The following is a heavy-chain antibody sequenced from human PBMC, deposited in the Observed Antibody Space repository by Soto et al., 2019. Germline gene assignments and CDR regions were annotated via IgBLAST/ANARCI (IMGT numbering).Heavy chain of an antibody. V-gene: IGHV3-30*18. D-gene: IGHD5-18*01. J-gene: IGHJ4*02. CDR1: GFTFSSYG. Sequence: HPGGSLRLSCAASGFTFSSYGMHWVRQAPGKGLEWVAVISYDGSNKYYADSVKGRFTISRDNSKNTLYLQMNSLRAEDTAVYYCAKDMDTAMVGAPLDYWGQGTLVTVSS. CDR2: ISYDGSNK. CDR3: AKDMDTAMVGAPLDY.